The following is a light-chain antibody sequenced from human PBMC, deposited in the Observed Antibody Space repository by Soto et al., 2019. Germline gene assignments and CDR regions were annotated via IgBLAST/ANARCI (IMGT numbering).Light chain of an antibody. V-gene: IGLV2-8*01. Sequence: SVLTRPPSASGSPGRSVASACTGTSSDVGGYNYVSWYQQHPGKAPKLMIYEVSKRPSGVPDRFSGSKSGNTASLTVSGLQAEDEADYYCSSYAGSNNYVFGTGTKVTVL. J-gene: IGLJ1*01. CDR3: SSYAGSNNYV. CDR2: EVS. CDR1: SSDVGGYNY.